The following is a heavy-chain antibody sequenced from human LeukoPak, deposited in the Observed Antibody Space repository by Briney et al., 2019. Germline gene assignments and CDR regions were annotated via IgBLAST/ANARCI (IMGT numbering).Heavy chain of an antibody. Sequence: PGGSLRLSCAASGFTFSNFAMSWVRQAPGKGLEWVSAAGTGSDTSYADSVEGRFTISRENSKNTLYLQMNSLGDEETAVYYCAKEGSRRRFAFDSWGRGTLVTVSS. V-gene: IGHV3-23*01. CDR2: AGTGSDT. D-gene: IGHD2-15*01. CDR1: GFTFSNFA. CDR3: AKEGSRRRFAFDS. J-gene: IGHJ4*02.